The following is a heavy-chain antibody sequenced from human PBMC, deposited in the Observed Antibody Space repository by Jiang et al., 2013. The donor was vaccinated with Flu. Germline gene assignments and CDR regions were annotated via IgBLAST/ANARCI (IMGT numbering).Heavy chain of an antibody. Sequence: SVKVSCRASGDTFTNFFIHWVRQAPGQGLEWMAIINPSGGHASYAQKFQGKVLLTSDTSTRTAFLELTRLTSDDTAVYYCRAALGIEADVPRDFDFWGQGTLVTVSS. CDR2: INPSGGHA. J-gene: IGHJ4*02. D-gene: IGHD2-15*01. V-gene: IGHV1-46*01. CDR1: GDTFTNFF. CDR3: RAALGIEADVPRDFDF.